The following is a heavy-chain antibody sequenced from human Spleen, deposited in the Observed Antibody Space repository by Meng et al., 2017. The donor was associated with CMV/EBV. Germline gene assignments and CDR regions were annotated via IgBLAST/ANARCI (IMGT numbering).Heavy chain of an antibody. J-gene: IGHJ4*02. D-gene: IGHD2-15*01. CDR3: ARMRPEYYFDY. CDR2: ISHTGGST. CDR1: GFTFSNYA. Sequence: GGSLRLSCAASGFTFSNYAMSWVRQAPGKGLEWVSAISHTGGSTFCADSVKGRVTISRDNAKNTLYLQMNSLRAEDTAVYYCARMRPEYYFDYWGQGTLVTVSS. V-gene: IGHV3-23*01.